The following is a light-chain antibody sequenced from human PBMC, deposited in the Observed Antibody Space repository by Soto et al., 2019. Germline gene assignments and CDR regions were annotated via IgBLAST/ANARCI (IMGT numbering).Light chain of an antibody. CDR2: AAS. J-gene: IGKJ1*01. CDR3: LQHYSHPTWT. CDR1: QGISND. Sequence: DIQMTQSPSSLSASVGDRVTITCRASQGISNDLNWYQQKPGKAPKPLIYAASSLQGGVPSRFSGSGSETEFTLSISDLQPENFATYYCLQHYSHPTWTFGQGTKVEIK. V-gene: IGKV1-17*02.